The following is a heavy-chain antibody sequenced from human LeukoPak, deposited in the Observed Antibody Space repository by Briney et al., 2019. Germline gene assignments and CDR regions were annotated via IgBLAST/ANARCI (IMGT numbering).Heavy chain of an antibody. J-gene: IGHJ4*02. CDR1: GFTFSSYS. D-gene: IGHD3-10*01. Sequence: GRSLRLSCAASGFTFSSYSMHWVRQAPGKGLEWVAVISYDGSNKYYADSVKGRFTISRDNSKNTLYLQMNSLRAEDTAVYYCAKGSWTVDYWGQGTLVTVSS. V-gene: IGHV3-30*18. CDR3: AKGSWTVDY. CDR2: ISYDGSNK.